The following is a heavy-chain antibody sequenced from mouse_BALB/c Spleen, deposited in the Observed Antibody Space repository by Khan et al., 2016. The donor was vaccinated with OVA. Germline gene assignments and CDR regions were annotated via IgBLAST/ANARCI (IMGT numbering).Heavy chain of an antibody. J-gene: IGHJ4*01. CDR2: INTYTGEP. V-gene: IGHV9-3-1*01. D-gene: IGHD2-10*01. CDR1: GYSFTNYG. Sequence: QIQLVQSGPELKKPGETVKISCKASGYSFTNYGINWVKQSPGKALKWMGWINTYTGEPTYADDFKGRFAFSLETSANTAYLQINILKNEDTATYYFARPPYFSYTFDYWGQGTSVTVSS. CDR3: ARPPYFSYTFDY.